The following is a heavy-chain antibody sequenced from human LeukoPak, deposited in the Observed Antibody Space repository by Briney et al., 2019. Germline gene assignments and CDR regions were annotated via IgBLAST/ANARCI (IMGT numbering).Heavy chain of an antibody. CDR3: ARAVSGSLYGDFDF. D-gene: IGHD1-26*01. CDR2: INSHNGDT. CDR1: GYSFVFFG. Sequence: GASVKVSCKASGYSFVFFGVSWVRQAPGQGLEWMGWINSHNGDTKYAERLQGRVFMTTDTSTSTSYMELRSLRSDDTAEYYCARAVSGSLYGDFDFWGQGTLVTVSS. J-gene: IGHJ4*02. V-gene: IGHV1-18*01.